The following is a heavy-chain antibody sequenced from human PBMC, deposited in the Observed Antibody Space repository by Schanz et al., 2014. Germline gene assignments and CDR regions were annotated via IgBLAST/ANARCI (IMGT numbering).Heavy chain of an antibody. J-gene: IGHJ4*02. CDR1: GFTFSSYS. CDR2: IWSDGSTK. CDR3: ARVPYGSGSYWDY. Sequence: VQLVESGGGLVKPGGSLRLSCAASGFTFSSYSMNWVRQAPGKGPEWVAVIWSDGSTKYYADSVKGRFTISRDSGQNSLYLQMNSLRAGDTAVYYCARVPYGSGSYWDYWGQGTLVTVSS. V-gene: IGHV3-33*08. D-gene: IGHD3-10*01.